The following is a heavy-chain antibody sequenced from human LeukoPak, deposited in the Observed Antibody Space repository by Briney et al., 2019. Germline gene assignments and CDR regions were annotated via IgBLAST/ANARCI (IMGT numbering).Heavy chain of an antibody. V-gene: IGHV3-23*01. Sequence: GGSLRLSCAASGFTFSSYGMSWVRQAPGKGLEWVSGISGSGGSTYYADSVKGRFTISRDNSKNALYLQMNSLRAEDTAVYYCAKEDLIAVAGRNWFDPWGQGTLVTVSS. CDR3: AKEDLIAVAGRNWFDP. D-gene: IGHD6-19*01. CDR2: ISGSGGST. CDR1: GFTFSSYG. J-gene: IGHJ5*02.